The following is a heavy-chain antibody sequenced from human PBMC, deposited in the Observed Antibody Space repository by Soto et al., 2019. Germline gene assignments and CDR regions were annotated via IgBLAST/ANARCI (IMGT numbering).Heavy chain of an antibody. CDR1: GFTFSSYW. Sequence: PGGSLRLSCAASGFTFSSYWMSWVRQAPGKGLEWVANIKQDGSEKYYVDSVKGRFTISRDNAKNSLYLQMNSLRAEDTAVYYCAREGANYDFWSGYRYYFDYWGQGTLVTVSS. CDR2: IKQDGSEK. CDR3: AREGANYDFWSGYRYYFDY. D-gene: IGHD3-3*01. J-gene: IGHJ4*02. V-gene: IGHV3-7*01.